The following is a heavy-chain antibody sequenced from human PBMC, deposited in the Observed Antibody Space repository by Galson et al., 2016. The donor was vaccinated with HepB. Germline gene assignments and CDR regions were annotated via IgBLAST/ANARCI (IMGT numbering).Heavy chain of an antibody. D-gene: IGHD2-8*01. J-gene: IGHJ3*02. CDR3: AKDPAFTNPFDI. CDR1: GFSFSGSP. V-gene: IGHV3-23*01. Sequence: SLRLSCAASGFSFSGSPMTWVRQAPGKGLKWVSTINVYAEDTHYVDSVKGRFAISRDNSKSTLYLYMTNLRSDDTAIYYCAKDPAFTNPFDIWGPGTMVTVSS. CDR2: INVYAEDT.